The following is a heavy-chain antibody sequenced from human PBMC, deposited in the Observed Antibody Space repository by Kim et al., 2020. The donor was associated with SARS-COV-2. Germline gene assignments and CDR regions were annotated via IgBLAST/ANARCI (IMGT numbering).Heavy chain of an antibody. J-gene: IGHJ6*02. CDR2: INAGNGNT. Sequence: ASVKVSCKASGYTFTSYAMHWVRQAPGQRLEWMGWINAGNGNTKYSQKFQGRVTITRDTSASTAYMELSSLRSEDTAVYYCARDGPLDYYGSGSYPYGMDVWGQGTTVTVSS. CDR1: GYTFTSYA. V-gene: IGHV1-3*01. CDR3: ARDGPLDYYGSGSYPYGMDV. D-gene: IGHD3-10*01.